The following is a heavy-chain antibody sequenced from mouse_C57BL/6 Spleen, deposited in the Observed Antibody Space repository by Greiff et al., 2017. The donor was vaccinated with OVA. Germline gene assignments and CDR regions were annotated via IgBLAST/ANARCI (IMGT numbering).Heavy chain of an antibody. Sequence: VQLVESGPELVKPGASVKISCKASGYAFSSSWMNWVKQRPGKGLEWIGRIYPGDGDTNYNGKFKGKATLTADKSSSTAYMQLSSLTSEDSAVYFCARSHYGSSPAWFAYWGQGTLVTVSA. CDR1: GYAFSSSW. J-gene: IGHJ3*01. CDR3: ARSHYGSSPAWFAY. V-gene: IGHV1-82*01. D-gene: IGHD1-1*01. CDR2: IYPGDGDT.